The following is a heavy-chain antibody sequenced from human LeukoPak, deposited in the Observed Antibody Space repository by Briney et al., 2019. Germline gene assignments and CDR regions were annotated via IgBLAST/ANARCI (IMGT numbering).Heavy chain of an antibody. D-gene: IGHD2-15*01. CDR2: IYYSGST. J-gene: IGHJ6*03. Sequence: PSETLSLTCTVSGDSISSYYWSWIRQPPGKGLEWLGYIYYSGSTNYNPSLKSRVTISVDTSKNQFSLKLNSVTAADTAVFYCARSVEGYCSGGSCYYYSYYMDVWGKGTTVTVSS. CDR3: ARSVEGYCSGGSCYYYSYYMDV. CDR1: GDSISSYY. V-gene: IGHV4-59*01.